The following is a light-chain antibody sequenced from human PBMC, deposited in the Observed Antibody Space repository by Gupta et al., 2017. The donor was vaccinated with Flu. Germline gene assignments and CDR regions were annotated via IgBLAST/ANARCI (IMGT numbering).Light chain of an antibody. CDR1: SSNIGAGYD. V-gene: IGLV1-40*01. J-gene: IGLJ2*01. CDR2: GNS. Sequence: QSVLTQPPSVSGAPGQRATISCTGPSSNIGAGYDVHWYQQLPGTAPKLLIYGNSNRPSGVPDRFSGSKSGTSASLAITGLQAEDEADYYCQSYDSSLSGSVVFGGGTKLTVL. CDR3: QSYDSSLSGSVV.